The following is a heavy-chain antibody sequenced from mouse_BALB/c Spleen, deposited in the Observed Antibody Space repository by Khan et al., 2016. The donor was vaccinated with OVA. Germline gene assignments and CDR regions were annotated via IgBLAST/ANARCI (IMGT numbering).Heavy chain of an antibody. J-gene: IGHJ1*01. D-gene: IGHD2-2*01. CDR3: ARDKGGYRYWYFDV. CDR1: GISITTGNYR. CDR2: IYYSGTI. Sequence: EVKLLESGPGLVKPSQTVSLTCTVTGISITTGNYRWSWIRQFPGNKLEWIGYIYYSGTITYNPSLTRRTTITRDTSKNQFFLEMNSVTADDTATYYCARDKGGYRYWYFDVWGAGTTVTVSS. V-gene: IGHV3-5*02.